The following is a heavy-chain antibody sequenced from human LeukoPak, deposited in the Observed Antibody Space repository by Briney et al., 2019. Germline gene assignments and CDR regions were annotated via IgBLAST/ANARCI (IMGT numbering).Heavy chain of an antibody. V-gene: IGHV3-21*01. Sequence: GGSLRLSCAASGFTFSSHSMNWVRQAPGKGLEWVSSISSSSSYIYYADSVKGRFTISRDNAKNSLYLQMNSLRAEDTAVYYCARDLYYYDSSGPAGFDYWGQGTLVTVSS. CDR2: ISSSSSYI. J-gene: IGHJ4*02. CDR3: ARDLYYYDSSGPAGFDY. D-gene: IGHD3-22*01. CDR1: GFTFSSHS.